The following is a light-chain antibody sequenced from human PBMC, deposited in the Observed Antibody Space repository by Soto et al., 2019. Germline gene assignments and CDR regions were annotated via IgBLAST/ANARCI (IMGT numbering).Light chain of an antibody. J-gene: IGKJ2*01. CDR2: GAS. Sequence: EIVMTQSPATLSVSPGERATLSCRASQSISSELAWYQQRPGQPPRLLIYGASTRATRVPDRFTGSGSGSDFTLTISGLQSEDFAVYYCQQGHTWPLTFGQGTRLEI. V-gene: IGKV3-15*01. CDR1: QSISSE. CDR3: QQGHTWPLT.